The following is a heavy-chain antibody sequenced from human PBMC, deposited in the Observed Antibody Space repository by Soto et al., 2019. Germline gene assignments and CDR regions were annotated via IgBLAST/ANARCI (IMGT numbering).Heavy chain of an antibody. D-gene: IGHD5-12*01. J-gene: IGHJ3*02. CDR1: GGSISSYY. Sequence: SETLSLTCTVSGGSISSYYWSWIRQPPGKGLEWIGYIYYSGSTNYNPSLKSRVTISVDTSKNQFSLKLSSVTAADTAVYYCARTYIVATIKQAFDIWGQGTMVTVSS. CDR2: IYYSGST. V-gene: IGHV4-59*01. CDR3: ARTYIVATIKQAFDI.